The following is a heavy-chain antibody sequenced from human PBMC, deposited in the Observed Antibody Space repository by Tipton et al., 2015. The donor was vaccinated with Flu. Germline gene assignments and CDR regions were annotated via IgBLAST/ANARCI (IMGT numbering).Heavy chain of an antibody. J-gene: IGHJ3*02. V-gene: IGHV3-7*01. CDR3: ARESATDAFDI. Sequence: GSLRLSCEGFGFIFGNYWMSWVRQAPGKGLEWVAAINQVGSETYYVDPVKGRFTMSRDNAKNSLFLQMNNLGVEDTAVYYCARESATDAFDIWGQGTVVTVSS. CDR1: GFIFGNYW. CDR2: INQVGSET.